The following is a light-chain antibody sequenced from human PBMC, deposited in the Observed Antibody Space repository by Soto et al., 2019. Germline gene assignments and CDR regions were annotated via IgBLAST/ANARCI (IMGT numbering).Light chain of an antibody. CDR1: NIGSKS. V-gene: IGLV3-21*02. Sequence: SYELTQPPSVSVAPGQMASITCGGDNIGSKSVHWYQQKPGQAPVLVVHDDSDRPSGIPERFSGSNSGNTATLTISKVEDGDESDYYCQVWDISSDHPYVFGTGTK. CDR2: DDS. J-gene: IGLJ1*01. CDR3: QVWDISSDHPYV.